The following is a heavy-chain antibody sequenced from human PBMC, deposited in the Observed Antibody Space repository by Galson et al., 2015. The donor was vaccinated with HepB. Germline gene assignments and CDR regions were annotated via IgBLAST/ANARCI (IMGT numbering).Heavy chain of an antibody. V-gene: IGHV1-69*13. CDR3: ARDRGAATKATKFAGRLAAGLLRQDRQYFDSYYMDV. CDR1: GGTFGSFG. Sequence: SVKVSCKASGGTFGSFGFSWVRQAPGQGLEWMGMFIPVSGTANYAQKFQGRVTITADDSASTVYLEMSSLRYEDTAVYYCARDRGAATKATKFAGRLAAGLLRQDRQYFDSYYMDVWGEGTSVSVSS. D-gene: IGHD4-11*01. CDR2: FIPVSGTA. J-gene: IGHJ6*03.